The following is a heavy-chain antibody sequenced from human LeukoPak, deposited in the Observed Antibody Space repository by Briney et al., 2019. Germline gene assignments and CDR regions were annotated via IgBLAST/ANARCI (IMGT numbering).Heavy chain of an antibody. Sequence: ASVKVSCKPSGYTFIDHYLHWVRQAPGQGLESLGWIDPDTGDTNYPQKFQGRLTMTRDTSSSTAYMELNRLRSDDTAVYSCARAGHNSNSGGYDFWGLGTLVTVSS. J-gene: IGHJ4*02. V-gene: IGHV1-2*02. CDR2: IDPDTGDT. CDR1: GYTFIDHY. CDR3: ARAGHNSNSGGYDF. D-gene: IGHD3-22*01.